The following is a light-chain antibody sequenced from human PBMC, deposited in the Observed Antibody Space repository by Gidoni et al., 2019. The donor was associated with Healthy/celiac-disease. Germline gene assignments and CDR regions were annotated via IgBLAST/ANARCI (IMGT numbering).Light chain of an antibody. CDR1: QSVSSY. V-gene: IGKV3-11*01. CDR3: QQRSNFIT. CDR2: DAS. J-gene: IGKJ5*01. Sequence: EIVLTQSPATLALSPEERATLSCRATQSVSSYLAWYQQKPGQAPRLLIYDASNRATGIPAMCSGSGSGTYFTHTISSLEPEDFAVYYCQQRSNFITFGQGTRLEIK.